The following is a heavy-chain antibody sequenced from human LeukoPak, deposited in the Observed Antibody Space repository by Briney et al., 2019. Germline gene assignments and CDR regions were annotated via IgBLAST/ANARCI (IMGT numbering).Heavy chain of an antibody. CDR2: IWYDGSNK. CDR1: GFTFSSYG. V-gene: IGHV3-33*01. D-gene: IGHD6-13*01. J-gene: IGHJ4*02. Sequence: GRSLRLSCAASGFTFSSYGMHWVRQAPGKGLEWVAVIWYDGSNKYYADSVKGRFTISRDSSKNTLYLQMNSLRAEDTAVYYCARDYSSSWYYCDYWGQGTLVTVSS. CDR3: ARDYSSSWYYCDY.